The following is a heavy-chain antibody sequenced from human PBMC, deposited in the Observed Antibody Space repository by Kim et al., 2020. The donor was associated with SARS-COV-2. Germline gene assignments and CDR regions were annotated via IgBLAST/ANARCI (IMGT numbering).Heavy chain of an antibody. J-gene: IGHJ5*02. CDR3: ARVICSSTSCYVHWFDP. CDR2: IYYSGST. CDR1: GGSISSGGYY. Sequence: SETLFLTCTVSGGSISSGGYYWSWIRQHPGKGLEWIGYIYYSGSTYYNPSLKSRVTISVDTSKNQFSLKLSSVTAADTAVYYCARVICSSTSCYVHWFDPWGQGTLVTVSS. D-gene: IGHD2-2*01. V-gene: IGHV4-31*03.